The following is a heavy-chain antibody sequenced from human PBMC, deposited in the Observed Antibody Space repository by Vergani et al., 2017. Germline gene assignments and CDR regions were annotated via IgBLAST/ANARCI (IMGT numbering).Heavy chain of an antibody. CDR3: ANVAPDYYGMDV. J-gene: IGHJ6*02. D-gene: IGHD5-12*01. V-gene: IGHV3-30*18. CDR2: ISYDGSNK. CDR1: GFTFSRYG. Sequence: QVQLVESGGGVVQPGRSLRLSCAASGFTFSRYGMHWVRQAPGKGLEWVAVISYDGSNKYYADSVKGRFTISRDNSKNTLYLQMNSLRAEDTAVYYCANVAPDYYGMDVWGQGP.